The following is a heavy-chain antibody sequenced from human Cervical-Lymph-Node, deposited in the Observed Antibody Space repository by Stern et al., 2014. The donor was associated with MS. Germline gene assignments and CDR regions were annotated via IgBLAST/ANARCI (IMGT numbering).Heavy chain of an antibody. CDR2: IDHDSGAT. V-gene: IGHV1-2*06. Sequence: QVQLEQSGAEVRKIGASVKVFCKAFGYRIRTFYLHWPRQTRGQGPQCIVQIDHDSGATDATQTFQGRLTMTRDRSITTAYLELSGLRSDDTAVYYCARIYCSGDECYHSFDTWGQGTLITFSS. J-gene: IGHJ4*02. D-gene: IGHD3-16*02. CDR3: ARIYCSGDECYHSFDT. CDR1: GYRIRTFY.